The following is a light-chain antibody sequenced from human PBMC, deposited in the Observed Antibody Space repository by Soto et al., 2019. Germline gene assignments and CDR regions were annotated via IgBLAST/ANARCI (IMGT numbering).Light chain of an antibody. CDR3: QQYNSFPYT. CDR1: QSISSW. Sequence: DIQMTQSPSTLSASVGDRVTITCRAGQSISSWLAWYQQKPGKAPKLLIYKASSLESGVPSSFSGSGSGTEFTLTISSLQPDDFATYYCQQYNSFPYTFGQGTKLEIK. CDR2: KAS. V-gene: IGKV1-5*03. J-gene: IGKJ2*01.